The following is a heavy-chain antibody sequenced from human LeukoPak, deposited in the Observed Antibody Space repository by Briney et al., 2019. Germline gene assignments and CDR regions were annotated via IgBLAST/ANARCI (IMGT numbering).Heavy chain of an antibody. CDR1: GYTFTGYY. J-gene: IGHJ4*02. V-gene: IGHV1-2*02. CDR3: ARDAIVRDYSNSDY. Sequence: VKVSCKASGYTFTGYYIHWVRQAPGQGLEWMGWINPNSGGTNYAQKFQGRVTMTRDTSISTAYMELSRLTSDDTAVYCCARDAIVRDYSNSDYWGQGTLVTVSS. CDR2: INPNSGGT. D-gene: IGHD4-11*01.